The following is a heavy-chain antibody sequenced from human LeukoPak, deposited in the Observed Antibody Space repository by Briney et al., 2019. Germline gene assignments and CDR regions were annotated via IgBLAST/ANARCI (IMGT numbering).Heavy chain of an antibody. D-gene: IGHD1-26*01. V-gene: IGHV4-59*01. Sequence: SGTVSLTCTVSGGSISSYYWSWIRQPPGKGLEWIGHIHYSGSTNYNPSLKSRVTISVDTSKNQFSLKLSSVTAADTAVYYCARNSRGGSYFDNWGQGTLVTVSS. CDR1: GGSISSYY. J-gene: IGHJ4*02. CDR2: IHYSGST. CDR3: ARNSRGGSYFDN.